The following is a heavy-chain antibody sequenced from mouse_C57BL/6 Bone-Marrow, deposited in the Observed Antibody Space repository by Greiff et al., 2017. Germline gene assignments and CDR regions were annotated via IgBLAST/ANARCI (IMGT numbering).Heavy chain of an antibody. V-gene: IGHV1-81*01. D-gene: IGHD2-1*01. J-gene: IGHJ2*01. CDR2: IYPRSGNT. Sequence: VKVVESGAELARPGASVKLSCKASGYTFTSYGISWVKQRTGQGLEWIGEIYPRSGNTYYNEKFKGKATLTADKSSSTAYMELRSLTSEDSAVYFCARLLLDYWGQGTTLTVSS. CDR1: GYTFTSYG. CDR3: ARLLLDY.